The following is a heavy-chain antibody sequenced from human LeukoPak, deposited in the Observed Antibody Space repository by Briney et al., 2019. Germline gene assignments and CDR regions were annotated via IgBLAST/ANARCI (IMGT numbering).Heavy chain of an antibody. CDR2: ISGSAVSA. J-gene: IGHJ4*02. V-gene: IGHV3-23*01. CDR3: ARGPSYCSSTSCYADYFDY. CDR1: GFTFSIYA. D-gene: IGHD2-2*01. Sequence: GGSLRLSCSASGFTFSIYAMSWARQAPGKGLEWVSGISGSAVSAYYADSVKGRFTISRDNSKNTLYLQMASLRAEDTAVYYCARGPSYCSSTSCYADYFDYWGQGTLVTVSS.